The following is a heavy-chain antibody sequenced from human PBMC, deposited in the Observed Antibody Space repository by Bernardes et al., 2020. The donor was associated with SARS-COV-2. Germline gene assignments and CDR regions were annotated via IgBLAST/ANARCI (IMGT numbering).Heavy chain of an antibody. CDR3: AADLAVAGTRYYYGMDV. Sequence: SVKVSCKASGGTFSSYAISWVRQAPGQGLEWMGRIIPILGIANYAQKFQGRVTITADKSTSTAYMELSSLRSEDTAVYYCAADLAVAGTRYYYGMDVWGQGTTVTVS. CDR2: IIPILGIA. V-gene: IGHV1-69*04. D-gene: IGHD6-19*01. CDR1: GGTFSSYA. J-gene: IGHJ6*02.